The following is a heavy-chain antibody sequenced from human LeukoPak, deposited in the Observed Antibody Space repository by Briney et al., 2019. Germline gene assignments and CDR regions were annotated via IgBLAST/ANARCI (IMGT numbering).Heavy chain of an antibody. Sequence: ASVKVSCKASGYTFTSYGISWVRQAPGQGLEWMGWINAYNGNTNYAQKLQGRVTMTTDTSTSTAYMELRSLRSDDTAVYYCARVHSSGWDFDYWGQGTLVTVSS. CDR2: INAYNGNT. CDR3: ARVHSSGWDFDY. D-gene: IGHD6-19*01. V-gene: IGHV1-18*01. J-gene: IGHJ4*02. CDR1: GYTFTSYG.